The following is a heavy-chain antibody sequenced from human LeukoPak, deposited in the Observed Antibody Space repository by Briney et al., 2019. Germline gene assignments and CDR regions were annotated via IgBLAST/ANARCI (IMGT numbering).Heavy chain of an antibody. CDR3: ARGLCRDCYGSGSYYIVNWFDP. CDR2: IFYSGST. Sequence: PSETPSHTCTVSCESLNSRNYYWGWTRQPPGQGLEWIGYIFYSGSTNYIPAITSRFTISVDTSKTQSSLKLSSVTAADTAVYYCARGLCRDCYGSGSYYIVNWFDPGGEGSL. J-gene: IGHJ5*01. D-gene: IGHD3-10*01. V-gene: IGHV4-30-4*08. CDR1: CESLNSRNYY.